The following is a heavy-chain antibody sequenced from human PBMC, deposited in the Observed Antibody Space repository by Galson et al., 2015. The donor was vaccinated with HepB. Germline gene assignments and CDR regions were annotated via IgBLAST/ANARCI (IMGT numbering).Heavy chain of an antibody. J-gene: IGHJ4*02. CDR3: AARPCSRSTNCYVPFTDY. V-gene: IGHV1-58*01. D-gene: IGHD2-2*01. CDR1: GSTFISSA. Sequence: SVKVSCKASGSTFISSAVQWVRQARGRRLEWIGGIVVGSGNTDYPRKFQERVTVTRDMSTSTVYMELSSLRYEDTAVYYCAARPCSRSTNCYVPFTDYWGQGTLVTVSS. CDR2: IVVGSGNT.